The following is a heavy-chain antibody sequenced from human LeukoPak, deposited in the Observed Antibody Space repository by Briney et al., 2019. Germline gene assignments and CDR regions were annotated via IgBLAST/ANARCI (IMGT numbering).Heavy chain of an antibody. Sequence: SETLSLTCTVSGGSISSYYWSWIRQPPGKGLEWIGHIYYSGSTNYNPSLKSRVTISVDTSKNQFSLKLSSVTAADTAVYYCARGGWYKGYFQHWGQGTLVTVSS. J-gene: IGHJ1*01. CDR1: GGSISSYY. D-gene: IGHD1-1*01. V-gene: IGHV4-59*01. CDR2: IYYSGST. CDR3: ARGGWYKGYFQH.